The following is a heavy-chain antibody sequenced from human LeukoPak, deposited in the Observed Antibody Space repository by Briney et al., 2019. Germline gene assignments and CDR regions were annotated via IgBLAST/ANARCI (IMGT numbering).Heavy chain of an antibody. J-gene: IGHJ1*01. CDR1: GGSLSSSHFY. V-gene: IGHV4-39*01. Sequence: PSETLSLTCTVSGGSLSSSHFYWGWIRQPPGKGLEWIGNICYSGSTYYNPSLKSRVTIFVDTSKNQFSLKLSSVTAADTAVYYCARLGYGYSSGGEVQHWGQGTLVTVSS. D-gene: IGHD6-19*01. CDR2: ICYSGST. CDR3: ARLGYGYSSGGEVQH.